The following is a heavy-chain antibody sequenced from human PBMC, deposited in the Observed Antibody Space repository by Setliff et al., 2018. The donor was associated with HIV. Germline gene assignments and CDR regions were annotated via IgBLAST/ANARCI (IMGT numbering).Heavy chain of an antibody. CDR3: ARLSKYYDFWTPDS. CDR1: RYSFTNYW. J-gene: IGHJ4*02. D-gene: IGHD3-3*01. Sequence: PGESLKISCKGSRYSFTNYWIGWVRQMPANGLEWMGLIWPDDSDTIYSPSFQGQVTMSADRSISTAYLQWNSLKAPDTAMYYSARLSKYYDFWTPDSWGQGTLVTVSS. V-gene: IGHV5-51*01. CDR2: IWPDDSDT.